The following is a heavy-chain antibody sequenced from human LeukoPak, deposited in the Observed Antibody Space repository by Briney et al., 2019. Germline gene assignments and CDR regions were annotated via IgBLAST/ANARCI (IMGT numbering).Heavy chain of an antibody. V-gene: IGHV5-51*01. D-gene: IGHD2-2*01. J-gene: IGHJ4*02. CDR3: ARRQGCSNTACPPDY. CDR2: IYVGDSDT. CDR1: GYSFNTYW. Sequence: GESLKISCKGSGYSFNTYWIGWVRQMPGKGLEWIGLIYVGDSDTRYSPSFQGQVTMSVDKSINTAYLQWSSLRASDTAMYFCARRQGCSNTACPPDYWGQGTLVTVSS.